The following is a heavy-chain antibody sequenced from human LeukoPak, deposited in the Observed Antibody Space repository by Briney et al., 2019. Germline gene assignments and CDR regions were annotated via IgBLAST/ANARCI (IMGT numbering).Heavy chain of an antibody. Sequence: SETLSLTCNVTGGSISSSHNWGWIRQSPGKGLEWIGSVYHTGSTHYNPSLKSRVSISADTSKNLFSLNLSSVTVADTAVYFCARRDMAVLGAVIFDYWGQGILVTVSS. CDR1: GGSISSSHN. V-gene: IGHV4-39*01. CDR2: VYHTGST. CDR3: ARRDMAVLGAVIFDY. D-gene: IGHD2-21*01. J-gene: IGHJ4*02.